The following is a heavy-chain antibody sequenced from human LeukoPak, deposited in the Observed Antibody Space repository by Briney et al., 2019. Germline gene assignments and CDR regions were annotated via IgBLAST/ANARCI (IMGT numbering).Heavy chain of an antibody. CDR2: IYTSGST. J-gene: IGHJ4*02. V-gene: IGHV4-4*07. CDR3: GGQTSSWYLYYFDY. CDR1: GGSISSYY. D-gene: IGHD6-13*01. Sequence: SETLSLTCTVSGGSISSYYWSWIRQPAGKGLEWIGRIYTSGSTNYNPPLKSRVTMSVDTSKNQFSLKLSSVTAADTAVYYCGGQTSSWYLYYFDYWGQGTLVTVSS.